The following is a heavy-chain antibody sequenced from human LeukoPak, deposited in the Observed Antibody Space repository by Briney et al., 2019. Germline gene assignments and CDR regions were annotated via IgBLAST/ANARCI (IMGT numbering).Heavy chain of an antibody. CDR3: AKSVVAAYPGAPDY. D-gene: IGHD2-15*01. V-gene: IGHV3-23*01. CDR2: ISGSGGST. Sequence: GGSLRLSCAASGFTFSSYAMSWVRQAPGKGLEWVSAISGSGGSTYYADSVKGRFTISRDNSKSTLYLQMNSLRAEDTAVYYCAKSVVAAYPGAPDYWGQGTLVTVSS. J-gene: IGHJ4*02. CDR1: GFTFSSYA.